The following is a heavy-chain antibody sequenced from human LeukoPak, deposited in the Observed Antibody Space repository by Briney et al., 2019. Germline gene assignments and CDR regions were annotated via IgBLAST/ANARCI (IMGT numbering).Heavy chain of an antibody. V-gene: IGHV4-34*01. J-gene: IGHJ6*03. CDR1: GGSFSGYY. D-gene: IGHD1-14*01. Sequence: SETLSLTCAVYGGSFSGYYWSWIRQPPGKGLEWIGEINHSGSTNYNPSLKSRVTMSVDTSKNQFSLKLSSVTAADTAVYYCARSRRTERSYYYYYMDVWGKGTTVTVSS. CDR3: ARSRRTERSYYYYYMDV. CDR2: INHSGST.